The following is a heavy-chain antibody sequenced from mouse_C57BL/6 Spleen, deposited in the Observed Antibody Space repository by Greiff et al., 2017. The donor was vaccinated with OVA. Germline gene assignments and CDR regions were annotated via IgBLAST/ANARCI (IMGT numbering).Heavy chain of an antibody. J-gene: IGHJ2*01. CDR3: AREWDSSGFPFDY. V-gene: IGHV1-69*01. CDR2: IDPSDSYT. D-gene: IGHD3-2*02. Sequence: QVQLQQPGAELVMPGASVKLSCKASGYTFTSYWMHWVKQRPGQGLEWIGEIDPSDSYTNYNQKFKGKSTLTVDKSSSTAYMQLSSLTSEDSAVYYCAREWDSSGFPFDYWGQGTTLTVSS. CDR1: GYTFTSYW.